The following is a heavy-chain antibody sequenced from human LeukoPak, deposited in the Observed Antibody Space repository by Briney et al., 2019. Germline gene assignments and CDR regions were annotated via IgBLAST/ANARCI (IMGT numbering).Heavy chain of an antibody. CDR3: ARDARGWSGFDY. CDR1: GGSISSYY. J-gene: IGHJ4*02. CDR2: IYTTGNT. Sequence: SETLSLTCSVSGGSISSYYWSWIRQPAGKGREWIGRIYTTGNTDYNPSLKSRVTMSVDTSKNQFSLNLSSATAADTAVYYCARDARGWSGFDYWGQGTLVTVSS. V-gene: IGHV4-4*07. D-gene: IGHD3-3*01.